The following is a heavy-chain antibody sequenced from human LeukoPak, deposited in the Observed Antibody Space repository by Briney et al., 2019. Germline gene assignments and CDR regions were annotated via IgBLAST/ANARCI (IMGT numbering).Heavy chain of an antibody. CDR3: AKDSSGGYGDYYLDY. Sequence: GGSLRLSCAASGFTFSSYGMHWVRQAPGKGLEWVAFIRYDGSNKYNADSVKGRFTISRDNSKNTLYLQMNSLRAEDTAVYYCAKDSSGGYGDYYLDYWGQGTLVTVSS. J-gene: IGHJ4*02. D-gene: IGHD4-17*01. V-gene: IGHV3-30*02. CDR1: GFTFSSYG. CDR2: IRYDGSNK.